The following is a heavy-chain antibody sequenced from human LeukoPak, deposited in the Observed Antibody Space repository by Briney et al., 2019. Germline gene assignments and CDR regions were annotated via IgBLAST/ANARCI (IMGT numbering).Heavy chain of an antibody. D-gene: IGHD2-15*01. CDR3: ARERTLTSCYDY. Sequence: VASVKVSCKASGYTFTRYYMHWVRQAPGQELEWMGWINPNSGGTNYAQKFQGRVTMTRDTSISTAYMELSRLRSDDTSVYYCARERTLTSCYDYWGQGTLVTVSS. CDR2: INPNSGGT. V-gene: IGHV1-2*02. CDR1: GYTFTRYY. J-gene: IGHJ4*02.